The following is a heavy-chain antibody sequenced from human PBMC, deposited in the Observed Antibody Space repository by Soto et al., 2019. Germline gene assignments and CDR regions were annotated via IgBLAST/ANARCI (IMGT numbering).Heavy chain of an antibody. CDR3: ARECSSRDDFYYGIDG. V-gene: IGHV1-69*01. CDR2: VIPKASQP. J-gene: IGHJ6*02. CDR1: GGTFSSYA. Sequence: QVQLVQSGAEVKKPGSSVTVSCTASGGTFSSYAVSWVRQAPGQGPEWMGVVIPKASQPKYAQKFKGRVTIDAVYFSAVIEWGSRRYEGTVVGDCARECSSRDDFYYGIDGLGQGTSVIVYS. D-gene: IGHD3-3*01.